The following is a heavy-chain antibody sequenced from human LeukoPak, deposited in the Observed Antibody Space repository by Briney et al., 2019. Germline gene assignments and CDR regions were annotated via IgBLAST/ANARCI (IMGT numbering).Heavy chain of an antibody. CDR1: GFPVSSNY. CDR3: ARDLYCSGGSCYPFDY. D-gene: IGHD2-15*01. CDR2: IYSGGST. J-gene: IGHJ4*02. Sequence: GGSLRLSCAASGFPVSSNYMSWVRQAPGKGLEWVSVIYSGGSTYYADSVKGRFTISRDNSKNTLYLQMNSLRAEDTAAYYCARDLYCSGGSCYPFDYWGQGTLVTVSS. V-gene: IGHV3-66*01.